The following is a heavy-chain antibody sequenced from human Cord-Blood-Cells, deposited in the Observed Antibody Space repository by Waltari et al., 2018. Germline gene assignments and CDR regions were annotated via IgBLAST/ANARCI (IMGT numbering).Heavy chain of an antibody. D-gene: IGHD1-7*01. CDR2: INHSGST. J-gene: IGHJ5*02. Sequence: QVQLQQWGAGLLKPSETLSLTCAVYGGSFSGYYWSWIRQPPGKGLEWIREINHSGSTNYNPSLKSRVTISVDTSKTQFSLKLSSVTAADTAVYYCASLKNYNWFDPWGQGTLVTVSS. CDR3: ASLKNYNWFDP. CDR1: GGSFSGYY. V-gene: IGHV4-34*01.